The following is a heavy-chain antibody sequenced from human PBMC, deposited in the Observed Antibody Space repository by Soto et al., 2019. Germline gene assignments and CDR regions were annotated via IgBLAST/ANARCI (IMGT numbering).Heavy chain of an antibody. CDR2: IYYTGTT. D-gene: IGHD1-7*01. Sequence: KSSETLSLTCTVSGYYIGSGFYWGWIRQAPGKGLEWIGTIYYTGTTYYNPSLRSRLTMSVDTSNNQFSLKLKSATAADTAVYYCARALIGTLDYWGQGALVTVSS. J-gene: IGHJ4*02. V-gene: IGHV4-38-2*02. CDR1: GYYIGSGFY. CDR3: ARALIGTLDY.